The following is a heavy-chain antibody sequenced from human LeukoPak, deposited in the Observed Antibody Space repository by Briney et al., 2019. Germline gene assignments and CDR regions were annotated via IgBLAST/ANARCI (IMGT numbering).Heavy chain of an antibody. CDR3: ARVAGSGYLHYGMDV. J-gene: IGHJ6*02. D-gene: IGHD3-10*01. CDR1: GGSISSYY. CDR2: IYYSGST. Sequence: SETLSLTCTVSGGSISSYYWSWIRQPPGKGLEWIGYIYYSGSTNYSPSLKSRVTISVDTSKNQFSLKLSSVTAADTAVYYCARVAGSGYLHYGMDVWGQGTTVTVSS. V-gene: IGHV4-59*01.